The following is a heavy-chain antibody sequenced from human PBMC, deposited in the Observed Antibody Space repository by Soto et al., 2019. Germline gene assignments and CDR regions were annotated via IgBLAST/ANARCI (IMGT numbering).Heavy chain of an antibody. Sequence: QVQLVQSGAEVKKPGASVKVSCKASGYSFSTYDINWVRQATGQGLEWMGWVNPKSGNTDYAQRFRVRVTMTSNTSIMTAYMELSALTPEDTAVYFCARPCCYSTSGYTVCFDPWGQGTLVTVSS. CDR3: ARPCCYSTSGYTVCFDP. D-gene: IGHD2-2*02. V-gene: IGHV1-8*01. CDR2: VNPKSGNT. J-gene: IGHJ5*02. CDR1: GYSFSTYD.